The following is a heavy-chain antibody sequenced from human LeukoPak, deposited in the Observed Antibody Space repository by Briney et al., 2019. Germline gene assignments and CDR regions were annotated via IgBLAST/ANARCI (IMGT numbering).Heavy chain of an antibody. V-gene: IGHV3-11*01. CDR3: ATPPGGYDFLDY. CDR1: GFTFSDYY. Sequence: GGSLRLSCAASGFTFSDYYMSWIRQAPGKGLEWVPYISSSGSTIYYADSVKGRFTISRDNAKNSLYLQMNSLRAEDSAVYYCATPPGGYDFLDYWGQGTLVTVSS. J-gene: IGHJ4*02. D-gene: IGHD5-12*01. CDR2: ISSSGSTI.